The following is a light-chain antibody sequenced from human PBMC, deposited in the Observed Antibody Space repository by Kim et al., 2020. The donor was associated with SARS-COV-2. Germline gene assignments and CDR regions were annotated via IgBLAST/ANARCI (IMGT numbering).Light chain of an antibody. CDR2: QND. J-gene: IGLJ3*02. CDR1: ELGDKY. CDR3: QTWDSSTGV. Sequence: SYELTQPPSVSVPSGQTATITCPGDELGDKYVYWYQKKPGQSPVLVMYQNDKRPSGIPERFSGSNSGNTATLTISETPALDEADYYCQTWDSSTGVFGGG. V-gene: IGLV3-1*01.